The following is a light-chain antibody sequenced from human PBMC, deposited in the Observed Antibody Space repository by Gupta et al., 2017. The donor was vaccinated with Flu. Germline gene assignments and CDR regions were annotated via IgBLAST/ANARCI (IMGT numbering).Light chain of an antibody. CDR1: QSISNW. J-gene: IGKJ3*01. CDR2: KAS. V-gene: IGKV1-5*03. Sequence: DIQLTQSPSTLSASVGDRVTITCRASQSISNWLAWYQQKPGKAPNLLIYKASRLESGVPSRFSGSGSGTEFTLTISSLQPDDLATYYCQQDQSYSFTFGQGTKVHIK. CDR3: QQDQSYSFT.